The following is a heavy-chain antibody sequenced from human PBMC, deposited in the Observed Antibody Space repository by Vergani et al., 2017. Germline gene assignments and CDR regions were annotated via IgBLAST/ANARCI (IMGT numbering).Heavy chain of an antibody. CDR3: ASNPRLGGDVVDS. Sequence: QVQLQQWGPGLVTTSGTLSLTCAVYGGSISSDNWWNWVRQAPGKGLQWIGEIHRSRSTNYNQSLRRRVTISLDKSKNQFSLKLTSVTAADTAVYFCASNPRLGGDVVDSWGQGTLVTVSS. J-gene: IGHJ4*02. D-gene: IGHD3-16*01. CDR2: IHRSRST. CDR1: GGSISSDNW. V-gene: IGHV4-4*02.